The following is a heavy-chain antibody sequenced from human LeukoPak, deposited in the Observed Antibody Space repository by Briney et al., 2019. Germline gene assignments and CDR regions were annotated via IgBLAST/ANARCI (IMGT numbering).Heavy chain of an antibody. CDR1: GGTFSSYA. D-gene: IGHD2-2*01. CDR2: IIPIFGTA. Sequence: ASVKVSCKASGGTFSSYAISWVRQAPGQGLEWMGGIIPIFGTANYAQKFQGRVTITTDESTSTAYMELSSLRSEDTAVYYCARDQTPSYCSSTSCYLGNWFDPWGQGTLVTVSS. J-gene: IGHJ5*02. V-gene: IGHV1-69*05. CDR3: ARDQTPSYCSSTSCYLGNWFDP.